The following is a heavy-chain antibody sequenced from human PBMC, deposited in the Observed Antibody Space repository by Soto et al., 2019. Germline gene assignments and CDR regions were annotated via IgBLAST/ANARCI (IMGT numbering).Heavy chain of an antibody. J-gene: IGHJ6*02. Sequence: PGGSLRLSCAASGFTFSSYSMNWVRQAPGKGLEWVSSISSSSNYIYYADSVKGRFTISRDNAKNSLSLQMNSLRAEDTAVYYCARGKYYYGSGSRRDYYGMDVWGQGTTVTVSS. D-gene: IGHD3-10*01. CDR1: GFTFSSYS. CDR2: ISSSSNYI. V-gene: IGHV3-21*06. CDR3: ARGKYYYGSGSRRDYYGMDV.